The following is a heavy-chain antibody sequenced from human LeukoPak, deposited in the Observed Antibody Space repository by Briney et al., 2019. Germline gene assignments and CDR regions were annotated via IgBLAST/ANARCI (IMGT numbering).Heavy chain of an antibody. CDR2: IKSKTDGGTT. CDR3: TTSVVGATYYFDY. V-gene: IGHV3-15*01. J-gene: IGHJ4*02. D-gene: IGHD1-26*01. Sequence: PGGSLRLSCAASGFTFSNAWMSWVRQAPGKGLEWVGRIKSKTDGGTTDYAAPVKGRFTISRDDSKNTLYLQMNSLKTEDTAVYYCTTSVVGATYYFDYWGQGTLVTVSS. CDR1: GFTFSNAW.